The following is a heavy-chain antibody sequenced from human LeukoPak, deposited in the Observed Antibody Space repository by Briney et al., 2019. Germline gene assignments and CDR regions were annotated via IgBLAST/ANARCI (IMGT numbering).Heavy chain of an antibody. CDR2: IYRGETT. J-gene: IGHJ4*02. CDR1: GFIVSSNY. Sequence: PGGSLRLSCTASGFIVSSNYMGWVRQAPGKGLEWVSIIYRGETTYYSDSVKGRFTISRDNSKNTLYLQMNSLRAEDTAVYYCARSVAVADPAFDYWGQGTLVTVSS. V-gene: IGHV3-53*01. CDR3: ARSVAVADPAFDY. D-gene: IGHD6-19*01.